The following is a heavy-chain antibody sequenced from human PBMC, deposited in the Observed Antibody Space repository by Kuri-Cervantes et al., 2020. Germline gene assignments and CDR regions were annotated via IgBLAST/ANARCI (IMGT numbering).Heavy chain of an antibody. Sequence: GESLKISCAASGFTFSDYYMSWIRQAPGKGLEWVSYISSSGSTIYYADSVKGRFTISRDNAKNSLYLQMNSLRAEDTAVYYCTTGGIWWVTYHCYYGMDVWGQGTTVTVSS. CDR3: TTGGIWWVTYHCYYGMDV. CDR1: GFTFSDYY. CDR2: ISSSGSTI. D-gene: IGHD2-8*02. J-gene: IGHJ6*02. V-gene: IGHV3-11*04.